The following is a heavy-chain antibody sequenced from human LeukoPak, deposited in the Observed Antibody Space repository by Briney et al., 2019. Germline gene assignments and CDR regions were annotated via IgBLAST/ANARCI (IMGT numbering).Heavy chain of an antibody. D-gene: IGHD3-16*01. CDR1: GFTVSSNF. V-gene: IGHV3-53*01. Sequence: GGSLRLSCAASGFTVSSNFMNWFRQAPGKGLEWVSVLYTGGSTHYADSVKGRFTISRDISKNTVYLQMNSLRAEDTAVYYCVRVAPPLAMITIVDYWGQGTLVTVSS. CDR3: VRVAPPLAMITIVDY. J-gene: IGHJ4*02. CDR2: LYTGGST.